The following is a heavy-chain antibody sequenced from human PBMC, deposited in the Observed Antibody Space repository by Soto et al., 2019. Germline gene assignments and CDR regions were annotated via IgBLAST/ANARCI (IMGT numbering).Heavy chain of an antibody. D-gene: IGHD4-17*01. J-gene: IGHJ6*02. V-gene: IGHV1-69*08. Sequence: QVQLVQSGAEVKKPGSSVKVSCKASGGTFSSYTISWVRQAPGQGLEWMGRIIPILGIANYAQKFQGRVTITADKSTSTAYMELSSLRSEDTAVYYCARDSGYGGYYYSGMDVWGQGTKVTVSS. CDR1: GGTFSSYT. CDR3: ARDSGYGGYYYSGMDV. CDR2: IIPILGIA.